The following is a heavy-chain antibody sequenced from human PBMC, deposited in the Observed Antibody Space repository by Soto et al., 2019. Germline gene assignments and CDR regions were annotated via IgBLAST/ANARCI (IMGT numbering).Heavy chain of an antibody. Sequence: EVQLVESGGGLVQPGRSLRLSCAASGFTFDDYAMHWVRQAPGKGLEWVLGISWNSGSIGYADSVKGRFTISRDNAKNSLYLQMNSLRAEDTALYYCAKGLGIAVGRYYFDYWGQGTLVTVSS. D-gene: IGHD6-19*01. J-gene: IGHJ4*02. CDR2: ISWNSGSI. CDR1: GFTFDDYA. V-gene: IGHV3-9*01. CDR3: AKGLGIAVGRYYFDY.